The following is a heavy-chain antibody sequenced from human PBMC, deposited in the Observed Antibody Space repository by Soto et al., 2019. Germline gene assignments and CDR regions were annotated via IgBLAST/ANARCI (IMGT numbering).Heavy chain of an antibody. CDR1: GGSISSSSYY. J-gene: IGHJ6*02. D-gene: IGHD6-13*01. V-gene: IGHV4-39*01. Sequence: SETLSLTCTVSGGSISSSSYYWGWIRQPPGKGLEWIGSIYYSGSTYYNPSLKSRVTISVDTSKNQFSLKLSSVTAADTAVYYCARIAAAGRNYYGMDVWGQVTTVTVSS. CDR3: ARIAAAGRNYYGMDV. CDR2: IYYSGST.